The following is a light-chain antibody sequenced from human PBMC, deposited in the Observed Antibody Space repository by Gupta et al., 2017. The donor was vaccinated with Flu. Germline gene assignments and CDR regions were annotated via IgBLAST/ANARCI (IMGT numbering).Light chain of an antibody. CDR3: SAYTSGSASVVV. CDR2: DVS. V-gene: IGLV2-14*01. Sequence: QSALTQPASVSGSPGPSITISCTGTSSDIGGYNYVSWYQQRPGKAPHLMIYDVSNRPSGGSNRFSGSKSGNTAALTISGLQADEEVDYYCSAYTSGSASVVVFGGGTKLTV. CDR1: SSDIGGYNY. J-gene: IGLJ2*01.